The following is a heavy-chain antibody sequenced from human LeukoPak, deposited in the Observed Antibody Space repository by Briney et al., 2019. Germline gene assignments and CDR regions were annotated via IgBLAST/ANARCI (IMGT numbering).Heavy chain of an antibody. J-gene: IGHJ3*02. D-gene: IGHD4-17*01. CDR3: ANGDYRSDAFDI. CDR2: IYTSGST. Sequence: SQTLSLTCTVSGVSISSGSYYWSWIRQPVGKGLELIGRIYTSGSTNYNPSLKSRVTISVDTSKNQFSLKLSSVTAADTAVYYCANGDYRSDAFDIWGQGTMVTVSS. CDR1: GVSISSGSYY. V-gene: IGHV4-61*02.